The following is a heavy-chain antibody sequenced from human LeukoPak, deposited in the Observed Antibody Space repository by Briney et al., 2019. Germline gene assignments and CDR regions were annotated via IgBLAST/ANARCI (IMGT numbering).Heavy chain of an antibody. CDR1: GSTFSSYW. CDR3: ARSTDSWTNYYGMDV. V-gene: IGHV3-74*01. D-gene: IGHD3/OR15-3a*01. CDR2: INSDETRT. J-gene: IGHJ6*02. Sequence: GGSLRLSCAASGSTFSSYWMHWVRQAPGKGLVWVSRINSDETRTNFADSVKGRFTISRDNAKNTLYLQMNSLRAEDTAVYYCARSTDSWTNYYGMDVWGQGTTVTVSS.